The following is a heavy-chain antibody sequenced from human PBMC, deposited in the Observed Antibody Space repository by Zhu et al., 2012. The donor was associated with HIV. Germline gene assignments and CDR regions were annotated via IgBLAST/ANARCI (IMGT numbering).Heavy chain of an antibody. CDR2: ISGSGGRA. Sequence: EVRLLESGGDLVQPGGSLRLSCAASGFTFSAYSMSWVRQAPGKGLEWVSIISGSGGRADYADSVEGRFTISRDNSNNILYLQMNDLRAEDTALYYCAKAPHLVVESALPRDAFDVWGQGTVSPSLQ. J-gene: IGHJ3*01. CDR1: GFTFSAYS. V-gene: IGHV3-23*01. D-gene: IGHD2-21*02. CDR3: AKAPHLVVESALPRDAFDV.